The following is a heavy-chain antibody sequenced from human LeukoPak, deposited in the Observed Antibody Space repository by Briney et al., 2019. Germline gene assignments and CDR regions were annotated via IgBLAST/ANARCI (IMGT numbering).Heavy chain of an antibody. CDR2: ISSSGGTT. D-gene: IGHD5-12*01. J-gene: IGHJ4*02. CDR1: GFTFTSYA. Sequence: GGSLRLSCAASGFTFTSYAMSWVRQAPGKGLEWVSAISSSGGTTYYADSVKGRFTISRDNSKDTLYMQMHSLRAGDTAVYYCAKALGSIVVTTTDYWGQGTLVTVSS. CDR3: AKALGSIVVTTTDY. V-gene: IGHV3-23*01.